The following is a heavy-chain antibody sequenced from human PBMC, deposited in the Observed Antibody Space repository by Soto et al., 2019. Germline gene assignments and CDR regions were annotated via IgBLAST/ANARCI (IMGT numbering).Heavy chain of an antibody. J-gene: IGHJ4*02. CDR3: ARDLGLLKSMFDY. V-gene: IGHV3-21*01. D-gene: IGHD2-8*01. Sequence: PGGSLRLSCLASGFSFNSFNMNWIRRAPGRGLEWVASISVSGDNIYYGDSMQGRFTISRDNSKRSVFLDLNGLRVEDTAVYYCARDLGLLKSMFDYWGQGTLVTVSS. CDR1: GFSFNSFN. CDR2: ISVSGDNI.